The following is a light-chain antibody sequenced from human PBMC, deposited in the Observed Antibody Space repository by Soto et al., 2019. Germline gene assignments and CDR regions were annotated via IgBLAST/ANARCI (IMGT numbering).Light chain of an antibody. J-gene: IGKJ4*01. Sequence: EIVMTQSPATLSVSPGERATLSCRASQSVSSNLAWYQQKPGQAPRLLIYGASTRATGIPARFSGSGSGTDFTLTISSLEPDDFAVYYCQQRSTWPLTFGGGTKVDIK. V-gene: IGKV3-15*01. CDR2: GAS. CDR3: QQRSTWPLT. CDR1: QSVSSN.